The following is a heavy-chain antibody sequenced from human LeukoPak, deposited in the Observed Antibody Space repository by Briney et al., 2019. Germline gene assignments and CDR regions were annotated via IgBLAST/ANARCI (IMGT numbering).Heavy chain of an antibody. D-gene: IGHD6-19*01. CDR3: ARSTTQWLVLY. V-gene: IGHV4-39*07. J-gene: IGHJ4*02. CDR2: IYYSGST. CDR1: GGSISSSSYY. Sequence: PSETLSLTCTVSGGSISSSSYYWGWIRQPPGKGLEWIGSIYYSGSTYYNPSLKSRVTISVDTSKNQFSLKLSSVTAADTAVYYCARSTTQWLVLYWGQGTLVTVSS.